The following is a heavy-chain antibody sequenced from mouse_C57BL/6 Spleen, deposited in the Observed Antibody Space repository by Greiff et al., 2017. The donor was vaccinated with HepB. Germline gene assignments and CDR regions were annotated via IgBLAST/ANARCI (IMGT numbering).Heavy chain of an antibody. CDR1: GYAFSSSW. D-gene: IGHD2-4*01. J-gene: IGHJ3*01. CDR3: ATYDYEGAWFAY. Sequence: VQLQQSGPELVKPGASVKISCKASGYAFSSSWMNWVKQRPGKGLEWIGRIYPGDGDTNYNGKFKGKATLTADKSSSTAYMQLSSLTSEDSAVYFCATYDYEGAWFAYWGQGTLVTVSA. CDR2: IYPGDGDT. V-gene: IGHV1-82*01.